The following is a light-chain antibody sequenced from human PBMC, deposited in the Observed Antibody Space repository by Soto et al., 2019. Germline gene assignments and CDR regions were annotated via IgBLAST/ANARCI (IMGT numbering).Light chain of an antibody. CDR3: QQRRAWPRV. Sequence: EIVLTQSPATLSLSPGERATLSCRASQSVGTYLVWYQQKPGQAPRLLIYDASKRATGIPDRFSGSGSGTDFTLTISNLEPADSAVYYCQQRRAWPRVFGGGTRME. CDR2: DAS. J-gene: IGKJ4*01. V-gene: IGKV3-11*01. CDR1: QSVGTY.